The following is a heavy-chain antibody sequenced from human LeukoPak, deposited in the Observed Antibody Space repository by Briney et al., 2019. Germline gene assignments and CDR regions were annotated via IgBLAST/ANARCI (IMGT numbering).Heavy chain of an antibody. Sequence: ASVKVSCKASGYTFTSYGISWARPAPGQGLEWMGWISAYNGNTNYAQKLQGRVTMTTDTSTSTVYMELRSLRSDDTAVYYCARDLNSRITIFGVPTGVFDYWGQGTLVTVSS. CDR3: ARDLNSRITIFGVPTGVFDY. J-gene: IGHJ4*02. CDR1: GYTFTSYG. V-gene: IGHV1-18*01. CDR2: ISAYNGNT. D-gene: IGHD3-3*01.